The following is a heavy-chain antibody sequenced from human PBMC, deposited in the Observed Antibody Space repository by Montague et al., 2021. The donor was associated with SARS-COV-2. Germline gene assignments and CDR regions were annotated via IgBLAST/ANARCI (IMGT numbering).Heavy chain of an antibody. CDR3: AHRRGGIAAAGLAD. D-gene: IGHD6-13*01. Sequence: ALVKPTQTLTLTCTFSGFSLSTSGMCVSWIRQPPGKALEWLALIDWDDDKYYSTSLKTRLTISKDTSKNQVVLTMTNMDPVDTATYYCAHRRGGIAAAGLADWGQGTLVTVSS. CDR1: GFSLSTSGMC. CDR2: IDWDDDK. J-gene: IGHJ4*02. V-gene: IGHV2-70*12.